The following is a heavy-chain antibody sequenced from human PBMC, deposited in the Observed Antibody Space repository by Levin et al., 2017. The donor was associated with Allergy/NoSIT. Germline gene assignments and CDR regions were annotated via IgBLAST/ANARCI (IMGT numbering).Heavy chain of an antibody. CDR2: IDSRSDYT. J-gene: IGHJ4*02. CDR3: ARDVHDSSGYYPYFDS. D-gene: IGHD3-22*01. V-gene: IGHV3-21*01. Sequence: GGSLRLSCAASGFTFRSYTMNWVRQAPGKGLEWVSAIDSRSDYTYYTDSVKGRFTISRDNAKNSLYLQMNSLRAEDTAVYYCARDVHDSSGYYPYFDSWGQGTLVTVSS. CDR1: GFTFRSYT.